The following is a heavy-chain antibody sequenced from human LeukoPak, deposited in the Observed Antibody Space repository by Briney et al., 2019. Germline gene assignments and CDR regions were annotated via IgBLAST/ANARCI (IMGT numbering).Heavy chain of an antibody. CDR3: ARVRNYGSGSPNFDY. CDR2: INPNSGGT. V-gene: IGHV1-2*02. J-gene: IGHJ4*02. Sequence: ASVTVSFKASGYTFTGYYMHWVRQAPGQGLEWMGWINPNSGGTNYAQKFQGRVAMTRDTSISTAYMELSRLRSDDTAVYYCARVRNYGSGSPNFDYWGQGTLVTVSS. D-gene: IGHD3-10*01. CDR1: GYTFTGYY.